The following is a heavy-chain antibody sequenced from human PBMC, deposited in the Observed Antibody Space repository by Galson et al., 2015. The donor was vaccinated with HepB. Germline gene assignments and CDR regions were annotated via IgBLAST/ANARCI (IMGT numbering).Heavy chain of an antibody. D-gene: IGHD6-13*01. J-gene: IGHJ4*02. CDR2: IYSGGST. Sequence: SLRLSCAASGFTVSSNYMSWVRQAPGKGLEWVSVIYSGGSTYYADSVKGRFTISRDNSKNTLYLQRNSLRAEDTAVYYCARVAFSSWYRYFDYWGQGTLVTVSS. CDR1: GFTVSSNY. V-gene: IGHV3-66*02. CDR3: ARVAFSSWYRYFDY.